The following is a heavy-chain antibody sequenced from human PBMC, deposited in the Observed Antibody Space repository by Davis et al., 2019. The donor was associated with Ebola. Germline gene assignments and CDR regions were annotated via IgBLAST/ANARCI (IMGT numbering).Heavy chain of an antibody. CDR1: GYTFTSYD. CDR2: MNTNSGNT. CDR3: ARDAGDYGDYRPFDY. Sequence: ASVKVSCKASGYTFTSYDINWVRQATGQGLEWMGWMNTNSGNTGYAQKFQGRVTMTTATSTSTAYMELRSLRSDDTAVYYWARDAGDYGDYRPFDYWGQGTLVTVSS. J-gene: IGHJ4*02. D-gene: IGHD4-17*01. V-gene: IGHV1-8*02.